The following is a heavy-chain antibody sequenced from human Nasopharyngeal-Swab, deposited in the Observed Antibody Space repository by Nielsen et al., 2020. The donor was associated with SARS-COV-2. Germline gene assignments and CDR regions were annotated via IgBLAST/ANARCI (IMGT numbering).Heavy chain of an antibody. CDR2: ISYDGSQK. V-gene: IGHV3-30*04. J-gene: IGHJ5*02. D-gene: IGHD6-13*01. CDR1: GFTFSSFA. CDR3: ARPLSRDSTWTTEANWFDP. Sequence: GESLKISCAASGFTFSSFAMHWVRQAPGKGLEWVAVISYDGSQKYYGDSVKGRFTISRDNSENTVYLQTNSLRAEDTALYHCARPLSRDSTWTTEANWFDPWGQGTLVTVSS.